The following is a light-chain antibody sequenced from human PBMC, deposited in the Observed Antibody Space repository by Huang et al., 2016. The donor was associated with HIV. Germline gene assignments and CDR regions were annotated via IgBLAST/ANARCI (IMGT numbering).Light chain of an antibody. J-gene: IGKJ1*01. CDR1: QNISR. Sequence: EIVMTQSPATLSVSPGERAILSCRASQNISRLAWYQQKSGQSPRLLIYDASSRATGIPARFSGSGSGTEFTLTVSSLQSEDFALYYCQQYDVWPPWTFGPGTQVDIK. V-gene: IGKV3-15*01. CDR3: QQYDVWPPWT. CDR2: DAS.